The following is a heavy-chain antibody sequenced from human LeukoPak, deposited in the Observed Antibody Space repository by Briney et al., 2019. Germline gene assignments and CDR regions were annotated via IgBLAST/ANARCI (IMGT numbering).Heavy chain of an antibody. CDR2: VDPEDGET. CDR3: ASDRPHSCYYASSGYYGNPFDI. V-gene: IGHV1-24*01. CDR1: GYTLTELS. J-gene: IGHJ3*02. D-gene: IGHD3-22*01. Sequence: GASVKVSCKVSGYTLTELSMHWVRQAPGKGLEWRGGVDPEDGETIYAQKFQGRVTMTEDTSTDTAYMELRSLRSDDTALYYCASDRPHSCYYASSGYYGNPFDIWGQGTMVTVSS.